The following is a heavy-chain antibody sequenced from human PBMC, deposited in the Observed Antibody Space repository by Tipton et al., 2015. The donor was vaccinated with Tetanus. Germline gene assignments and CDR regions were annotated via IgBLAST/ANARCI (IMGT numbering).Heavy chain of an antibody. Sequence: QLVQSGPEVKKPGASVKVSCKTSGYTFTHYYLHWVRQAPGQGLEWMGMIYPSDGSTSYAQKLQGRVTMTRDTPTSTVYMELSSLRSEGTAVYYCARDREAFDFWGQGTMVTVSS. V-gene: IGHV1-46*04. J-gene: IGHJ3*01. CDR2: IYPSDGST. D-gene: IGHD1-26*01. CDR1: GYTFTHYY. CDR3: ARDREAFDF.